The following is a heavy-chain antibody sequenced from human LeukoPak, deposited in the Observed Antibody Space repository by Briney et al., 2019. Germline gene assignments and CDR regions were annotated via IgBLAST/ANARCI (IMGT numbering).Heavy chain of an antibody. J-gene: IGHJ4*02. D-gene: IGHD4-17*01. CDR3: ARHRTTVTTGDFDY. V-gene: IGHV4-34*01. CDR1: GGSFSGYY. CDR2: INHSGST. Sequence: SETLSLTCAVYGGSFSGYYWSWIRQPPGKGLEWIGEINHSGSTNYNPSLKSRVTISVDTSKNQFSLKLSSVTAADTAVYYCARHRTTVTTGDFDYWGQGTLVSVSS.